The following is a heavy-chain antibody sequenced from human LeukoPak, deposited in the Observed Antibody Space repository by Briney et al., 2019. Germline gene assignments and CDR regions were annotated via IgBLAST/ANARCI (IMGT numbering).Heavy chain of an antibody. CDR3: ARDRGIPGAFDI. J-gene: IGHJ3*02. D-gene: IGHD3-10*01. V-gene: IGHV1-8*03. CDR1: GGTFSSYA. Sequence: ASVKVSCKASGGTFSSYAINWVRQATGQGLEWMGWMNPNSGNTGYAQKFQGRVTITRNTSISTAYMELSSLRSEDTAVYYCARDRGIPGAFDIWGQGTMVTVSS. CDR2: MNPNSGNT.